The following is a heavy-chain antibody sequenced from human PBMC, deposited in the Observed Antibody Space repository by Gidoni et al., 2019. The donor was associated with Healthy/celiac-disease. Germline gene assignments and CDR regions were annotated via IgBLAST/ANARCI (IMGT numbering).Heavy chain of an antibody. V-gene: IGHV4-59*01. Sequence: QVQLQESGPGLVKPSETLSLTCPVSGGSISSYYWSWIRQPPGKGLEWIGYICYSGSINYNPSLKSRVTISVDTSKNQFSLKLSSVTAADTAVYYCASTYYYDSSGYYYVGEFDYWGQGTLVTVSS. CDR2: ICYSGSI. CDR3: ASTYYYDSSGYYYVGEFDY. D-gene: IGHD3-22*01. CDR1: GGSISSYY. J-gene: IGHJ4*02.